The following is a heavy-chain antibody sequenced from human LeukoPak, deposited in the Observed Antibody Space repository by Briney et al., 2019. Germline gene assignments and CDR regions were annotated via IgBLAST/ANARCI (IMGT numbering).Heavy chain of an antibody. CDR1: GYTFTGYY. V-gene: IGHV1-2*02. D-gene: IGHD3-22*01. CDR2: INPNSGGT. J-gene: IGHJ4*02. Sequence: GASVKVSCKASGYTFTGYYMHWVRQAPGQGLEWMGWINPNSGGTNYAQKFQGSVTMTRDTSISTAYMELSRLRSGDTAVYYCARDDGGDSSGYNTIDYWGQGTLVTVSS. CDR3: ARDDGGDSSGYNTIDY.